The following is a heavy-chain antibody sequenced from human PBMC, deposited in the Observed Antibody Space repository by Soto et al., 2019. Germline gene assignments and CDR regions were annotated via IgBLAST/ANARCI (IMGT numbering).Heavy chain of an antibody. Sequence: EVQLVESGGGLVQPGGSLRLSCAPSGLSVSNNYMSWVRQAPGKGLEWVSVIYSGGTTHYAGSVKGRFTISRDIFKNMLYLQMNNLRAEGTAVYYCARDFRLMVGGAGFDYWGQGISVTVSS. CDR2: IYSGGTT. D-gene: IGHD3-10*01. J-gene: IGHJ4*02. CDR1: GLSVSNNY. CDR3: ARDFRLMVGGAGFDY. V-gene: IGHV3-66*01.